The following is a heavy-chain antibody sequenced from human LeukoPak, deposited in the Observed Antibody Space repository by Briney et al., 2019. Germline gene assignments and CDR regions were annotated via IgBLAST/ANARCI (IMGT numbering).Heavy chain of an antibody. CDR3: ARSYYDSSGYYYANF. V-gene: IGHV1-18*01. CDR1: GYTFTNYG. Sequence: ASVKVSCKASGYTFTNYGISWVRQAPGQGLEWMGWISAYNDNTKYAQKVQGRVTMTTETSTSTAYMELRSLTSDDTAVYYCARSYYDSSGYYYANFWGQGTLVTVSS. D-gene: IGHD3-22*01. J-gene: IGHJ4*02. CDR2: ISAYNDNT.